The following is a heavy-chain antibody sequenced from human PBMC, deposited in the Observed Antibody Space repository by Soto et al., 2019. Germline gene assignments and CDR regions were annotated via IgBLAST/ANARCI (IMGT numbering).Heavy chain of an antibody. CDR1: GYSFVSYW. CDR3: ARTDGYEIEY. J-gene: IGHJ4*02. CDR2: IYPGDSDS. V-gene: IGHV5-51*01. D-gene: IGHD5-12*01. Sequence: RESLKISCKGSGYSFVSYWIAWVRQRPGKGLEWMGIIYPGDSDSTYSPSFQGQVTLSVDKAINTVFLQWSSLEASDTAMYYWARTDGYEIEYWGQGTQVTVSS.